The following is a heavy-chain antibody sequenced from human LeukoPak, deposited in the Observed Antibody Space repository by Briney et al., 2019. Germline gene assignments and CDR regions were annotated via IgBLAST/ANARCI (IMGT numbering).Heavy chain of an antibody. V-gene: IGHV3-9*01. J-gene: IGHJ6*02. CDR2: ISRDGYDV. CDR3: AKAYDSAGLDHYYGLDV. Sequence: TGRSLRLSCVGSGFNLDDYAIHWVRQAPGKGLEWISGISRDGYDVDYANSVKGRFTVSIDNGRKSVYLEVTSLRIEDTALYYCAKAYDSAGLDHYYGLDVWGQGTTVIVSS. D-gene: IGHD5-12*01. CDR1: GFNLDDYA.